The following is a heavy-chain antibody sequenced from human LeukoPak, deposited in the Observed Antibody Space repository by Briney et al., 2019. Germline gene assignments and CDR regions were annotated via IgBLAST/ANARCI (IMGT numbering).Heavy chain of an antibody. CDR1: GGSISNYY. D-gene: IGHD2-2*01. Sequence: PSETLSLTCTVSGGSISNYYWSWIRQPPGKGLEWIGYIYYSGSTNYNPSLKSRITISVDTSKNQFSLRLSSVTAADTAVYYCARDGCSSTSCYYAFDIWGQGTMVTVSS. CDR3: ARDGCSSTSCYYAFDI. V-gene: IGHV4-59*12. J-gene: IGHJ3*02. CDR2: IYYSGST.